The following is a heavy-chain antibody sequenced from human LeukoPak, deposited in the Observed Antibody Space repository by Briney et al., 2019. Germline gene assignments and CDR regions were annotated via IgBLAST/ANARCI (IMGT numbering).Heavy chain of an antibody. Sequence: GGSLRLSCEASGFNFNHYGMNWVRQAPGMGLEWVSGITAPGTTYYTDSVKGRFTISRDNSKNTVYLQMNSLRGDDTAVYYCAKDPLGYGDYPWVFEYWGQGTLVTVSP. CDR1: GFNFNHYG. J-gene: IGHJ4*02. D-gene: IGHD4-17*01. CDR2: ITAPGTT. CDR3: AKDPLGYGDYPWVFEY. V-gene: IGHV3-23*01.